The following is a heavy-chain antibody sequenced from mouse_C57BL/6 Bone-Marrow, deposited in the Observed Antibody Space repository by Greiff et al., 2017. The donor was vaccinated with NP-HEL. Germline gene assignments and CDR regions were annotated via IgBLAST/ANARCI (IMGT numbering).Heavy chain of an antibody. CDR2: INPYNGGT. CDR1: GYTFTDYY. V-gene: IGHV1-19*01. Sequence: EVKLMESGPVLVKPGASVKMSCKASGYTFTDYYMNWVKQSHGKSLEWIGVINPYNGGTSYNQKFKGKATLTVDKSSSTAYMELNSLTSEDSAVYYCARYGYYDYFDYWGQGTTLTVSS. D-gene: IGHD2-3*01. J-gene: IGHJ2*01. CDR3: ARYGYYDYFDY.